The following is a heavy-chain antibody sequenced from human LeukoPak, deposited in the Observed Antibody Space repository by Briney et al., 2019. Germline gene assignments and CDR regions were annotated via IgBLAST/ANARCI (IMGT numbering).Heavy chain of an antibody. CDR1: GFTFSSYS. CDR2: ISSSSSYI. V-gene: IGHV3-21*01. D-gene: IGHD2-2*02. Sequence: GGSLRLSCAASGFTFSSYSMNWVRQAPGKGLEWVSSISSSSSYIYYADSVKGRFTISRDNAKNSLYLQMNSLRAEDTAVYYCARERIVVVPAAINYYYYYGMDVWGQGTTVTVSS. J-gene: IGHJ6*02. CDR3: ARERIVVVPAAINYYYYYGMDV.